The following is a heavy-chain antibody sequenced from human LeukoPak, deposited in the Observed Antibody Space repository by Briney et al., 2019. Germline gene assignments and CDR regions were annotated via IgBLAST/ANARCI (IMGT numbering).Heavy chain of an antibody. J-gene: IGHJ4*02. CDR2: IYSGGST. CDR1: GFTVSSNY. CDR3: ARAESGYYDSCISD. V-gene: IGHV3-53*05. D-gene: IGHD3-22*01. Sequence: PGGSLRLSCAASGFTVSSNYMSWVRQAPGKGLEWVSVIYSGGSTYYADSVKGRFTISRDNSQNTLYLQMNSLRAEDTAVYYCARAESGYYDSCISDWGQGALVTVSS.